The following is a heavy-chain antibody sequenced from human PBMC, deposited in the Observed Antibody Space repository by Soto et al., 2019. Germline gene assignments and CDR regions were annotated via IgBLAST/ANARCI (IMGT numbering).Heavy chain of an antibody. D-gene: IGHD6-19*01. CDR1: GFTFSTSY. CDR3: VKVLDSSGWYYYDY. Sequence: EVQLVESGGGLVQPGGSLRLSCSASGFTFSTSYMHWVRQAPGEGLEFVAAVSSDGDRIYYADSVKGRFTITRDNSKSTLFLQMISLRPADTAVYYCVKVLDSSGWYYYDYWGQGVLVTVSS. J-gene: IGHJ4*02. V-gene: IGHV3-64D*06. CDR2: VSSDGDRI.